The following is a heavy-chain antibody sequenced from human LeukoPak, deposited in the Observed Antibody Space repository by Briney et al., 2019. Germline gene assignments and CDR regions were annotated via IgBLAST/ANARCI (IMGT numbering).Heavy chain of an antibody. CDR1: GGTFSSYA. CDR3: AREGFEGDWFDP. CDR2: IIPIFGTA. Sequence: SVKVSCKASGGTFSSYAISWVRQAPGQGLGWMGGIIPIFGTANYAQKFQGRVTITRDTSASTAYMELSSLRSEDMAVYYCAREGFEGDWFDPWGQGTLVTVSS. D-gene: IGHD2-15*01. J-gene: IGHJ5*02. V-gene: IGHV1-69*05.